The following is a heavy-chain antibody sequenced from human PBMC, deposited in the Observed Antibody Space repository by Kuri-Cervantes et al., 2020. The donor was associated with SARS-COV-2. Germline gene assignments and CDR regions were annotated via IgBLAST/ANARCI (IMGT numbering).Heavy chain of an antibody. CDR2: FDPEYGEI. Sequence: ASVKVSCKVSGYTVTELSMHWVRRAPGKGLEWMGGFDPEYGEIIYAQKFQGRVTMTEDTSTDTEYMELSSLRSDDTAVYYCATVDYDSYGYSWHFDSWGHGTLVTVSS. CDR1: GYTVTELS. V-gene: IGHV1-24*01. J-gene: IGHJ4*01. D-gene: IGHD3-22*01. CDR3: ATVDYDSYGYSWHFDS.